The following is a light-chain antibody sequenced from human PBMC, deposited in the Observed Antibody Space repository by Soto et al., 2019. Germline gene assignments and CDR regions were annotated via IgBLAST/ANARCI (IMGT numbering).Light chain of an antibody. CDR2: ATS. J-gene: IGKJ1*01. Sequence: AIQMTQSPSSLSASLGDRVTITCRASQGIRGDLGWYQQKPGKAPKLLISATSTLQSGVPSRFSGRGSGTNFTLTISSLQPEDFATYYCIQDFISPLTVGQETKVDIK. CDR1: QGIRGD. V-gene: IGKV1-6*01. CDR3: IQDFISPLT.